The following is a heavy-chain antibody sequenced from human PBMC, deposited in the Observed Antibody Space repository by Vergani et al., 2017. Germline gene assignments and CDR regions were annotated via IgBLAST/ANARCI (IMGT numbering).Heavy chain of an antibody. Sequence: EVQLLESGGGLVQPGGSLRLSCAASGFTFSSYAMSWVRQAPGTGLEWVANIKQDGSETYYVDSVKGRFTISRDNAKNSLYLQMNTLRAKDARVYYCARVALDIFTNRPYRMDVGKEGPTVTAS. CDR3: ARVALDIFTNRPYRMDV. CDR1: GFTFSSYA. D-gene: IGHD3-9*01. CDR2: IKQDGSET. V-gene: IGHV3-7*01. J-gene: IGHJ6*01.